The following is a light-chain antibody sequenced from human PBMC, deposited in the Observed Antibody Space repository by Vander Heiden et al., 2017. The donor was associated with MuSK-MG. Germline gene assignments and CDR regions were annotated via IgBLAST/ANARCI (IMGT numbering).Light chain of an antibody. CDR1: QNLLRVSDNKNH. J-gene: IGKJ1*01. CDR3: HQYYSGVQT. V-gene: IGKV4-1*01. CDR2: RAS. Sequence: IVMTQSPDSLAVSLGERATINCRSSQNLLRVSDNKNHLAWFKQKSGQPPELLIYRASTRRSGVPDRVSGSGSGTDFTLTIANFQAEDVAVYYCHQYYSGVQTFGQGTKVEIK.